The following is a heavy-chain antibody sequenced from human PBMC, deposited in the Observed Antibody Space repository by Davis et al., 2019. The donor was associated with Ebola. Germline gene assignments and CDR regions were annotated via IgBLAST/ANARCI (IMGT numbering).Heavy chain of an antibody. CDR2: ISHRGRT. CDR1: GESISGIY. J-gene: IGHJ4*02. V-gene: IGHV4-34*01. Sequence: PGGSLSLSCGLYGESISGIYWTWVRQSPRKGLEWIGEISHRGRTNYNPSVKSRVRISLDTSKNQVSLNLYSVTAADAGLYYCAGIRGQWLQDWGLGTLVTVSS. D-gene: IGHD6-19*01. CDR3: AGIRGQWLQD.